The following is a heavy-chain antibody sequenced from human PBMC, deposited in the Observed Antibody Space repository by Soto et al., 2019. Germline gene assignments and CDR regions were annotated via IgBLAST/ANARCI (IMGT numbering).Heavy chain of an antibody. CDR3: ARGSPYGGYAW. D-gene: IGHD5-12*01. CDR2: IYHSGST. CDR1: GGSFSGYY. V-gene: IGHV4-34*01. J-gene: IGHJ4*02. Sequence: QVQLQQWGAGLLKPSETLSLTCAVYGGSFSGYYWSWIRQPPGKGLEWIGEIYHSGSTKYNPSLKSXXTXAXATSKNQFSLQLSSVTAADTAVYYCARGSPYGGYAWWGQGTLVTVSS.